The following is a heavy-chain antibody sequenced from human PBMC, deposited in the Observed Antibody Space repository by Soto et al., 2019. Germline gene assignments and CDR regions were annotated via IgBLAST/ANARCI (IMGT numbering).Heavy chain of an antibody. CDR3: ARDPSTVTGPYYYGMDV. D-gene: IGHD4-17*01. Sequence: QVQLVQSGAEVKKPGASVKVSCKASGYTFTGYYMHWVRQAPGQGLEWMGWINPNSGGTNYAQKFKGWVTMTRDTSISTAYMELSRLRSDDTAVYYCARDPSTVTGPYYYGMDVWGQGTTVTVSS. V-gene: IGHV1-2*04. CDR2: INPNSGGT. J-gene: IGHJ6*02. CDR1: GYTFTGYY.